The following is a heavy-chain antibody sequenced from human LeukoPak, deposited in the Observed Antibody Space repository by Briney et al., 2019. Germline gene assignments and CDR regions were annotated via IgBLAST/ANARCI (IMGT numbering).Heavy chain of an antibody. D-gene: IGHD2-21*02. CDR3: ARDGSAYCGGDCYPTLSGRVDP. J-gene: IGHJ5*02. CDR2: IIPIFGTA. CDR1: GGTFSSYA. Sequence: SVKVSCKASGGTFSSYAISWVRRAPGQGLEWMGGIIPIFGTANYAQKFQGRVTITADKSTSTAYMELSSLRSEDTAVYYCARDGSAYCGGDCYPTLSGRVDPWGQGTLVTVSS. V-gene: IGHV1-69*06.